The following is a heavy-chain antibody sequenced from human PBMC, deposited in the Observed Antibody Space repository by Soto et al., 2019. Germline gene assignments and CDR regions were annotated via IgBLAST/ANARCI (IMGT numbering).Heavy chain of an antibody. CDR2: IRSKANYYAT. Sequence: PVGALRLPCSSSDFPFSGSAIPWVRPASGRGLEWVGRIRSKANYYATAYAASMKGRFTISRDDSKNTAYLQMNSLKTEDTALYYCMPGGELPPYWGQGTRVTVSS. CDR3: MPGGELPPY. J-gene: IGHJ4*02. CDR1: DFPFSGSA. V-gene: IGHV3-73*01. D-gene: IGHD1-26*01.